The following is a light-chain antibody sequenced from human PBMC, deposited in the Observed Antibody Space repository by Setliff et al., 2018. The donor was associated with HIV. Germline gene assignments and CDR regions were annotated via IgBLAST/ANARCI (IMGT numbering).Light chain of an antibody. CDR1: SSDVGGYDL. CDR2: EVT. CDR3: CSYASSQTYV. V-gene: IGLV2-23*02. Sequence: QSALTQPASVSGSPGQSITISCSGTSSDVGGYDLVSWYQQEPGKAPKLIIYEVTKRPSGISDRFSGSKSGNTASLSISGLQTEDEADYYCCSYASSQTYVFGIGTKVTVL. J-gene: IGLJ1*01.